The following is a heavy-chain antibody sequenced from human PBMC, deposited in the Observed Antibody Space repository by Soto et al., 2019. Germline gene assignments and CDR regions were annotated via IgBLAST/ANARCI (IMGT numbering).Heavy chain of an antibody. CDR1: GYSFTSYW. J-gene: IGHJ4*02. V-gene: IGHV5-10-1*01. CDR2: IDPSDSYT. D-gene: IGHD2-2*01. CDR3: ARHPKDLVVVPVKANMEWLKQPLDY. Sequence: PGESLKISCKGSGYSFTSYWISWVRQMPGKGLEWMGRIDPSDSYTNYSPSFQGHVTISADKSISTAYLQWSSLKASDTAMYYCARHPKDLVVVPVKANMEWLKQPLDYRGQGTLVTVSS.